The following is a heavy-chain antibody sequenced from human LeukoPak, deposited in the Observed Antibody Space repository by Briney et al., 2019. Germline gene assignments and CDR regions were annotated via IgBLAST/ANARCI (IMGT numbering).Heavy chain of an antibody. V-gene: IGHV1-69*04. Sequence: GASVKVSCKASGGTFSSYAISWVRQAPGQGLEWMGRIIPILGIANYAQKFQGRVTITADKSTSTAYMELSSLRSEDTAVYYCARGLFSSTWLFAEYFQHWGQGTLVTVSS. D-gene: IGHD6-13*01. J-gene: IGHJ1*01. CDR3: ARGLFSSTWLFAEYFQH. CDR1: GGTFSSYA. CDR2: IIPILGIA.